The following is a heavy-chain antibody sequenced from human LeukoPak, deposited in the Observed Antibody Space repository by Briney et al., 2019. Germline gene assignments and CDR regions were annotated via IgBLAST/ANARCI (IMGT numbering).Heavy chain of an antibody. V-gene: IGHV3-21*01. CDR2: ISSSSSYI. J-gene: IGHJ3*02. D-gene: IGHD1-26*01. Sequence: GGSLRLSCAASGFTFSTYSMNWVRQAPGKGLEWVSSISSSSSYIYFADSVKGRFTISRDNAKNSLYLQMNRLRADDTAVYYCAREPVGSGRYWRAFYIWGQGGKVTVSS. CDR3: AREPVGSGRYWRAFYI. CDR1: GFTFSTYS.